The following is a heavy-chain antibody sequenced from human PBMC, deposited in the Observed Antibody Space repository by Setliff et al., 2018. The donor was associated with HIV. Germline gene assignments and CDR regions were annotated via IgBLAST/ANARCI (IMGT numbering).Heavy chain of an antibody. CDR3: AKLPHSSAWYSPFYYFEY. J-gene: IGHJ4*02. V-gene: IGHV3-21*04. CDR1: GFLFNTYI. CDR2: ISSSGVYI. Sequence: PGGSLRLSCVASGFLFNTYIMNWVRQAPGGGLEWVSSISSSGVYIQYGDSVKGRFTISRDNAKNSLYLQMSSLSAEDTAIYYCAKLPHSSAWYSPFYYFEYWGQGTLVTVSS. D-gene: IGHD6-19*01.